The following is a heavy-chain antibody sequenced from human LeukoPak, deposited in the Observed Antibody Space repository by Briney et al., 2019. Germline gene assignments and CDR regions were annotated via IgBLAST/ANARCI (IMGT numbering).Heavy chain of an antibody. V-gene: IGHV3-21*01. CDR1: GFTFSSYS. D-gene: IGHD3-22*01. J-gene: IGHJ3*02. CDR2: ISSSSSYI. Sequence: GGSLRLSCAASGFTFSSYSMNWVRQAPGKGLKGVSSISSSSSYIYYADSVKGRFTISRDNAKNSLYLQMNSLRAEDTAVYYCARLANYYDSSGDGFDIWGQGTMVTVSS. CDR3: ARLANYYDSSGDGFDI.